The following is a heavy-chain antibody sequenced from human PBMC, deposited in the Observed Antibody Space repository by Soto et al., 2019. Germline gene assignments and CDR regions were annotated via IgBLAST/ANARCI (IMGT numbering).Heavy chain of an antibody. V-gene: IGHV3-23*01. D-gene: IGHD4-17*01. CDR2: ISDSGNST. CDR1: GFTFSSYA. CDR3: ARDRYGDPLWAQDDFDY. J-gene: IGHJ4*02. Sequence: GGSLRLSCAASGFTFSSYAMSWVRQAPGKGLEWVSTISDSGNSTYSADSVKGRFIISRDNSKLYLQMNSLRAEDTAVYYCARDRYGDPLWAQDDFDYWGQGTLVTVAS.